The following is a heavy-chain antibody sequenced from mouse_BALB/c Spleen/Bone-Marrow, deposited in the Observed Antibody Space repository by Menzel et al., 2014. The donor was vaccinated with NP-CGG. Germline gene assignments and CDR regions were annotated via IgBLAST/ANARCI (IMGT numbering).Heavy chain of an antibody. CDR1: GFTFTDYY. CDR3: ARALIVFDY. CDR2: IRNKANGYTT. J-gene: IGHJ2*01. V-gene: IGHV7-3*02. Sequence: EVKVVESGGGLVQPGGSLRLSCATSGFTFTDYYMSWVRQPPGKALEWLVFIRNKANGYTTEYSASVKGRFTISRDNSQSILYLQMNTLRAEDSATYYCARALIVFDYWGQGTTLTVSS.